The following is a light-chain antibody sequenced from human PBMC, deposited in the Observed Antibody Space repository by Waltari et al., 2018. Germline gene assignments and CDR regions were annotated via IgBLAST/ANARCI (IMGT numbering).Light chain of an antibody. J-gene: IGKJ4*01. CDR2: KAS. V-gene: IGKV1-5*03. CDR3: QQYNSNSPT. CDR1: PSISNW. Sequence: DTQMTHSPYTLSASVGARVTITFLASPSISNWLAWYQQKPGKAPKLLIYKASSLETGVPSRFSGSGSGTEFTLTISSLQPDDFAAYYCQQYNSNSPTCGGGTKVEIK.